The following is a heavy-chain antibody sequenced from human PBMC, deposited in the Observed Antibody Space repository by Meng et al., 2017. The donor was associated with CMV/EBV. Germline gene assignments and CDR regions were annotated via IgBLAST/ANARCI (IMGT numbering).Heavy chain of an antibody. D-gene: IGHD6-19*01. V-gene: IGHV1-2*02. CDR1: GYTFTGYY. J-gene: IGHJ3*02. CDR2: INPYSGGT. CDR3: ARDLRAVGAFDI. Sequence: ASVKVSCKASGYTFTGYYMHWVRQAPGQGLEWMGWINPYSGGTNYAQKFQGRVTMTRDTSISTAYMELSRLRSDDTAVHYCARDLRAVGAFDIWGQGTMVTVSS.